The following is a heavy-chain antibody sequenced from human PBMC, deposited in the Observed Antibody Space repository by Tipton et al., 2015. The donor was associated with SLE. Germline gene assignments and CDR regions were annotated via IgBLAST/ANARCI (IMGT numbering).Heavy chain of an antibody. CDR1: GGSFSGYS. J-gene: IGHJ4*01. Sequence: TLSLTCAVYGGSFSGYSWSWIRQPPGKGLEWIGQTNPSGNTNYKPSLKSRVTISVDTSNNQLSLKLTSVTAAETAVYYCARGAKERITLVRVRPYYFDYWGQGSLVTVSS. D-gene: IGHD3-10*01. CDR3: ARGAKERITLVRVRPYYFDY. CDR2: TNPSGNT. V-gene: IGHV4-34*01.